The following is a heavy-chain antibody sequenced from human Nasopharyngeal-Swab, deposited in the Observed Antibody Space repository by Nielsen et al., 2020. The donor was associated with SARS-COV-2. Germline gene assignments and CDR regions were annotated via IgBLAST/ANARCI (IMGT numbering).Heavy chain of an antibody. CDR1: GFTFSSYS. D-gene: IGHD6-13*01. CDR2: IIGSSSYI. V-gene: IGHV3-21*01. J-gene: IGHJ6*02. CDR3: ARADSSSWSTNYGVDV. Sequence: GGSLRLSCAASGFTFSSYSMNWVRQAPGKGLEWVSSIIGSSSYIYYADSVKGRFTISRDNAKNSLYLQMDSLRAEDTAVYYCARADSSSWSTNYGVDVWGQGTMVTVSS.